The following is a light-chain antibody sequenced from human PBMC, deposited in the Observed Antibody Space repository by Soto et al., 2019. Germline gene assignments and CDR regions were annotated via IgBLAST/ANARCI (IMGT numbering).Light chain of an antibody. J-gene: IGLJ1*01. CDR1: SSDVGGYNY. Sequence: QSALTQPASVSGSPGQSITISRTGTSSDVGGYNYVSWYQQHPGKAPKLMIYEVSNRPSGVSNRFSGSKSGNTASLTISGLQAEDEADYYCSSYTSSSTQVFGTGTKVTVL. V-gene: IGLV2-14*01. CDR3: SSYTSSSTQV. CDR2: EVS.